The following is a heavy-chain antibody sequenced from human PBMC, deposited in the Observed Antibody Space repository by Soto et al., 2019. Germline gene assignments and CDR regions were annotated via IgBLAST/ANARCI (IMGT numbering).Heavy chain of an antibody. Sequence: QVQLVQSGAEVKKPGASVKVSCKASGYTFTSYAMHWVRQAPGQRLEWMGWINAGNGNTKYSQKFQGRVTITRDTSASTAYMEPSSLRSEDTAVYYCARVIRGYYGYWGQGTLVTVSS. J-gene: IGHJ4*02. D-gene: IGHD3-3*01. CDR2: INAGNGNT. CDR1: GYTFTSYA. CDR3: ARVIRGYYGY. V-gene: IGHV1-3*01.